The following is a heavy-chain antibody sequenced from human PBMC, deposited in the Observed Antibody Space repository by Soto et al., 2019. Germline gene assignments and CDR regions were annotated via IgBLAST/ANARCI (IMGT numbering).Heavy chain of an antibody. CDR2: FSNSGTIK. Sequence: EVARSLSSSSSGFTFSAYYRIVGRQAPGKGLEWVSYFSNSGTIKYYADSVKGRFTISRDDAKNSLYLQMNSLRAEDTAGYYCARESRPGYNYDGDLCDYSG. J-gene: IGHJ4*01. CDR1: GFTFSAYY. D-gene: IGHD3-22*01. V-gene: IGHV3-11*01. CDR3: ARESRPGYNYDGDLCDY.